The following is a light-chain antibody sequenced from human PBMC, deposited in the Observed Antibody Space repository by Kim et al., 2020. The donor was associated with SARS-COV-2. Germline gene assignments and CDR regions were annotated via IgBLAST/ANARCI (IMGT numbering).Light chain of an antibody. Sequence: EIVMTQSPATLSVSPGERATLSCRAYQSVSSNLAWYQHKPGQSPRLLIYAASTRATGLPARFSGSGSGTEFALTISSLQSEDSAVYYCQQYHKWPLTFGGGTKVDIK. V-gene: IGKV3-15*01. CDR1: QSVSSN. J-gene: IGKJ4*01. CDR2: AAS. CDR3: QQYHKWPLT.